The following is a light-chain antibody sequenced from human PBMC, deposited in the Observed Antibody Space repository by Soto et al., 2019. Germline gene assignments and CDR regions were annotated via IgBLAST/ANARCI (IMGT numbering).Light chain of an antibody. CDR3: QQSGSSPFT. Sequence: EIVLTQSPGTLSLSPGERATLSCRASQSVSSSYLAWYQQKPGQAPRLLIYGASSRATGIPDRFSGSGSGTDFTLTISRLEPEDFEVYYCQQSGSSPFTFGQGTRLEIK. CDR2: GAS. J-gene: IGKJ5*01. CDR1: QSVSSSY. V-gene: IGKV3-20*01.